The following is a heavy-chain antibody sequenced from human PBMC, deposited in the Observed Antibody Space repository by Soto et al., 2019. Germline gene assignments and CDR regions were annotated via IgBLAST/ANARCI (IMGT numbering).Heavy chain of an antibody. D-gene: IGHD3-22*01. CDR2: ISYDGSNK. Sequence: QVQLVESGGGVVQPGRSLRLSCAASGFTFSSYAMHWVRQAPGKGLEWVAVISYDGSNKYYADSVKGRFTISRDNSKNTLYLQMNSLRAEDTAVYYCARDEGYYDSSGHPLYWGQGTLVTVSS. CDR3: ARDEGYYDSSGHPLY. CDR1: GFTFSSYA. J-gene: IGHJ4*02. V-gene: IGHV3-30-3*01.